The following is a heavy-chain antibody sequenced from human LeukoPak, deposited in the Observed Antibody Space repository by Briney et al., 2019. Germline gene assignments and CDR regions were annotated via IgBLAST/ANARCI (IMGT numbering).Heavy chain of an antibody. CDR3: AKVRMITMIAYDAFDI. J-gene: IGHJ3*02. V-gene: IGHV3-23*01. CDR2: ISGSGVGT. D-gene: IGHD3-22*01. Sequence: GGSLRLSCAASGFTFSSYGMSWVRQAPGKGLEWVSSISGSGVGTYYADSVEGRFTISRDNSKNTLYLQMNSLRAEDTAVYYCAKVRMITMIAYDAFDIWGQGSMVTVSS. CDR1: GFTFSSYG.